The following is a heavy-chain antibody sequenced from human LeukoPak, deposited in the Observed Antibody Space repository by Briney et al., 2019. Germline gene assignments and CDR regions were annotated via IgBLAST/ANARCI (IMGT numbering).Heavy chain of an antibody. J-gene: IGHJ4*02. CDR3: AGGPRYEGSFAY. V-gene: IGHV3-48*03. D-gene: IGHD2-15*01. Sequence: GGTLRLSCAASGFIFSSFEMAWVRQPSGKGLEWISYISDSGRIIKDADSVKGRLTISSHDTHNTGYLQMNTLRAEDTAIDYCAGGPRYEGSFAYWGQGTLVTVSS. CDR1: GFIFSSFE. CDR2: ISDSGRII.